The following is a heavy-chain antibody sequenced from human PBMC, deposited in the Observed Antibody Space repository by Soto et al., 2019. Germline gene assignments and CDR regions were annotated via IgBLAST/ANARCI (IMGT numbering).Heavy chain of an antibody. CDR1: GGSISSHDYH. V-gene: IGHV4-30-4*01. Sequence: PSETLSLTCTVSGGSISSHDYHWSWIRQPPGKGLEWIGYIDYDGVTYYNPSLKSRLTMSLDMSKNQFSLKLTSVTAADTAVYYCARDSFNYYYGMDVWGQGTPVTVSS. CDR2: IDYDGVT. CDR3: ARDSFNYYYGMDV. J-gene: IGHJ6*02.